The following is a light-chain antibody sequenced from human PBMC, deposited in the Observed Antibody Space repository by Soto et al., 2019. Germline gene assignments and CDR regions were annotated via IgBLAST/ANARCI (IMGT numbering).Light chain of an antibody. CDR3: SSYAGSNHWN. Sequence: QSALTQPPSASGSPGQSVTISCTGTSSDVGGYNYVSWYQQHPGKAPKLMIYEVSKRPSGVPDRFSGSKSGNTASLTVYGLQAEDEADYYCSSYAGSNHWNFGTGTKLTVL. CDR2: EVS. J-gene: IGLJ1*01. CDR1: SSDVGGYNY. V-gene: IGLV2-8*01.